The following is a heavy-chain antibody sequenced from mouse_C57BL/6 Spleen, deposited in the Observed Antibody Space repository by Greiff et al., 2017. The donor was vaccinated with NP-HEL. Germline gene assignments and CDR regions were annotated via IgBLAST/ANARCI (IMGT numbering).Heavy chain of an antibody. Sequence: VQLQQSGAELVKPGASVKISCKASGYAFSSYWMNWVKQRPGKGLEWIGQIYPGDGDTNYNGKFKGKATLTADKSSSTAYMQLSSLTSEDSAVYFCARTYYSNYRDWYFDVWGTGTTVTVSS. V-gene: IGHV1-80*01. D-gene: IGHD2-5*01. J-gene: IGHJ1*03. CDR1: GYAFSSYW. CDR2: IYPGDGDT. CDR3: ARTYYSNYRDWYFDV.